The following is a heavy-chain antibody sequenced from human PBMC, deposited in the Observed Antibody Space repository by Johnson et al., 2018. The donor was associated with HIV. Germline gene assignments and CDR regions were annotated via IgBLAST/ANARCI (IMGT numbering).Heavy chain of an antibody. Sequence: QVQLVESGGGVVQPGRSLRLSCAASGFTFSSYAMHWVRQAPAKGLEWVAIISYDGGDKDYADSVKGRFTISRDSSKNTLYLQMNSLRVEDTAVYSCARDQAYSSSWEGVFDIWGQGTRVIVSS. D-gene: IGHD6-13*01. V-gene: IGHV3-30*04. J-gene: IGHJ3*02. CDR3: ARDQAYSSSWEGVFDI. CDR1: GFTFSSYA. CDR2: ISYDGGDK.